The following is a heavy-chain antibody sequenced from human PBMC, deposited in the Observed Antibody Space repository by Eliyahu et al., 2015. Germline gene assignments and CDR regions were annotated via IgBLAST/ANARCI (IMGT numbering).Heavy chain of an antibody. CDR2: INPNGGDT. V-gene: IGHV1-46*03. J-gene: IGHJ6*04. CDR1: GYTFTNYY. CDR3: ARIPGFYGSASDVDV. D-gene: IGHD6-19*01. Sequence: QVQLVQSGAEVTKPGASVRLSCKASGYTFTNYYIHWVRQAPGQGLEGVGIINPNGGDTRYAQKLQGRVTMTRDTSTSTVYMDLKSLRSEDTAMYYCARIPGFYGSASDVDVWGKGTTVTVSS.